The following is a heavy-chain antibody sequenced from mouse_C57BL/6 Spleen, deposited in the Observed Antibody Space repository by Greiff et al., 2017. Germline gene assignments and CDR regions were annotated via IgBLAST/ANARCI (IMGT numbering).Heavy chain of an antibody. D-gene: IGHD1-1*01. CDR1: GYTFTDYY. J-gene: IGHJ4*01. CDR3: ADYYGSSY. V-gene: IGHV1-26*01. CDR2: INPNNGGT. Sequence: VQLQQSGPELVKPGASVKISCKASGYTFTDYYMNWVKQSHGKSLEWIGDINPNNGGTSYNQKFKGKATLTVDKSSSTAYMQLSSLTSEDSAVYFCADYYGSSYWGQGTSVTVSS.